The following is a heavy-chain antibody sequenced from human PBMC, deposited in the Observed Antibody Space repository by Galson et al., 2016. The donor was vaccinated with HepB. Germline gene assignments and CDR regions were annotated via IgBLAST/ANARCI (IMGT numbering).Heavy chain of an antibody. CDR3: ATTNSYVEPPNYYYYMDV. CDR2: ICASGST. D-gene: IGHD1-14*01. V-gene: IGHV4-38-2*02. CDR1: GDSISSSYY. J-gene: IGHJ6*03. Sequence: SETLSLTCNVSGDSISSSYYWAWIRQPPGKGLDWIGRICASGSTKNNPSLRSRVTISVDTSKNQFSLKLRSVTAADTAVYYCATTNSYVEPPNYYYYMDVWGKGTTVTVSS.